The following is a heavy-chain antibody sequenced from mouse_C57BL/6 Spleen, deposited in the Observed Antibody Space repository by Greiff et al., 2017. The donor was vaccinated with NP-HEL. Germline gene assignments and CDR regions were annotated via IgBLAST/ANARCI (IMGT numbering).Heavy chain of an antibody. CDR2: ISYDGSN. Sequence: EVQLQQSGPGLVKPSQSLSLTCSVTGYSITSGYYWNWIRQFPGNKLEWMGYISYDGSNNYNPYLKNRISITRDTSKNQFFLKLNSVTTEDTATYYCAREGPYDYDDRYFDVWGTGTTVTVSS. J-gene: IGHJ1*03. CDR3: AREGPYDYDDRYFDV. V-gene: IGHV3-6*01. D-gene: IGHD2-4*01. CDR1: GYSITSGYY.